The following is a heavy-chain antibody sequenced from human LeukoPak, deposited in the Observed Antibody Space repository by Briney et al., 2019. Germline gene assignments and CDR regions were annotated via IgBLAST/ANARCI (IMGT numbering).Heavy chain of an antibody. D-gene: IGHD3-9*01. CDR3: ARIRYDILTGYYNGFYYYYMDV. CDR1: GFSLSTSGMC. CDR2: IDWDDDK. V-gene: IGHV2-70*11. Sequence: SGPALVKPTQTLTLTCTFSGFSLSTSGMCVSWIRQPPGKALEWLARIDWDDDKYYSTSLKTRLTISRDTSKNQVVLTMTNMDPVDTATYYCARIRYDILTGYYNGFYYYYMDVWGKGTTVTISS. J-gene: IGHJ6*03.